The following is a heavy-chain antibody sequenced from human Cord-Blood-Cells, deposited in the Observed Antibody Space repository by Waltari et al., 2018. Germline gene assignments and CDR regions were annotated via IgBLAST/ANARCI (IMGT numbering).Heavy chain of an antibody. D-gene: IGHD3-22*01. Sequence: QVQLQQWGAGLLKPSETLSLTCAVYGGSFSGYYWSWIRQPPGKGLEWIGEINHGGTTKHTPSHKSRCTISVDTSKNQFSLKLSSVTAAATAEYYCARGRVAYYYDSSGDYYYGMDVWGQGTTVTVSS. CDR2: INHGGTT. CDR3: ARGRVAYYYDSSGDYYYGMDV. CDR1: GGSFSGYY. V-gene: IGHV4-34*01. J-gene: IGHJ6*02.